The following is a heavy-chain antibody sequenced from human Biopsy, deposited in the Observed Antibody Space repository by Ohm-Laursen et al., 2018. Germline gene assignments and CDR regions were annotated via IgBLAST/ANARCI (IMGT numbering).Heavy chain of an antibody. V-gene: IGHV4-34*01. CDR2: INHRGST. CDR3: ARAVDYYDPYYYYGLDV. Sequence: GTLSLTWAVYGGSFSGYYWSWIRQPPRKGLEWIGEINHRGSTNYNPSLKSRVTISVDTSKNQFSLKLRSVTAADTAVYYCARAVDYYDPYYYYGLDVWGQGTTVTVSS. CDR1: GGSFSGYY. J-gene: IGHJ6*02. D-gene: IGHD3-16*01.